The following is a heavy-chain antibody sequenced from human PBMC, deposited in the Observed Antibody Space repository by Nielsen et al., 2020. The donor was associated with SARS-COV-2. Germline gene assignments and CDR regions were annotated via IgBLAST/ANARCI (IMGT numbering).Heavy chain of an antibody. CDR2: ISYDGSNK. J-gene: IGHJ5*02. D-gene: IGHD6-13*01. Sequence: GESLKISCAASGFTFSSYAMHWVRQAPGKGLEWVAVISYDGSNKYYADSVKGRFTISRDNSKNTLYLQMNSLRAEDTALYYCARARYGSSWYNWFDPWGQGTLVTVSS. V-gene: IGHV3-30-3*01. CDR1: GFTFSSYA. CDR3: ARARYGSSWYNWFDP.